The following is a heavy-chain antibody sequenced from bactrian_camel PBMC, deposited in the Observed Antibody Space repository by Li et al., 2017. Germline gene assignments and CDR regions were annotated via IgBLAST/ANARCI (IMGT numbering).Heavy chain of an antibody. V-gene: IGHV3S56*01. CDR2: IGSDGRS. D-gene: IGHD6*01. Sequence: VQLVESGGGSVQDGGTLRLSCAASGYTDSSYCMEWFRQAPGKEREGVAAIGSDGRSMYADSVEGRFTISRDNAKNTVYLQMNSLKPEDTAVFYCVAEPEGTVVAGCTPDDADWGQGTQVTVS. J-gene: IGHJ4*01. CDR3: VAEPEGTVVAGCTPDDAD. CDR1: GYTDSSYC.